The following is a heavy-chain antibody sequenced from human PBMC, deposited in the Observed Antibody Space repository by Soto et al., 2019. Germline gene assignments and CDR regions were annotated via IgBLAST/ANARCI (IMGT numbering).Heavy chain of an antibody. J-gene: IGHJ4*02. CDR2: IFPADSDT. CDR1: GYSFANYW. CDR3: AITSYYDILTGYHYYFDF. Sequence: PGESLKISCKGSGYSFANYWIAWVRQMPGKGLEWMGFIFPADSDTRYGPSFQGQVTTSADKSISTAYLQWSSLKASDTAMYYCAITSYYDILTGYHYYFDFWGQGTLVTVSS. V-gene: IGHV5-51*01. D-gene: IGHD3-9*01.